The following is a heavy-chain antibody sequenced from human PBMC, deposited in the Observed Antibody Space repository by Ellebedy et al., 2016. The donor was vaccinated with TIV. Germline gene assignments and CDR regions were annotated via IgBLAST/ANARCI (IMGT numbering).Heavy chain of an antibody. CDR3: ARGPVRYTQKGGFLDY. V-gene: IGHV3-53*01. D-gene: IGHD3-16*01. CDR1: GFTVSSSH. Sequence: GESLKISCAASGFTVSSSHMTWVRQAPGKGLAWVSVVYSGCNTYYAHSVKGRFTISRDNSKNTLSLEMNSLRVDDTAVYFCARGPVRYTQKGGFLDYWGQGTLVTVSS. J-gene: IGHJ4*02. CDR2: VYSGCNT.